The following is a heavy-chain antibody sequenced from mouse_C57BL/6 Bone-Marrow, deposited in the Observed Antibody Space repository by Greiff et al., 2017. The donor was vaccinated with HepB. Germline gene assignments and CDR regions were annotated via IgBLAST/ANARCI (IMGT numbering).Heavy chain of an antibody. Sequence: EVQLPQSGPELVKPGASVKIPCKASGYTFTDYNMDWVKQSHGKSLEWIGDINPNNGGTIYNQKFKGKATLTVDKSSSTAYMELRSLTSEDTAVYYCAREGYYGSLYYAMDYWGQGTSVTVSS. D-gene: IGHD1-1*01. CDR1: GYTFTDYN. CDR2: INPNNGGT. J-gene: IGHJ4*01. V-gene: IGHV1-18*01. CDR3: AREGYYGSLYYAMDY.